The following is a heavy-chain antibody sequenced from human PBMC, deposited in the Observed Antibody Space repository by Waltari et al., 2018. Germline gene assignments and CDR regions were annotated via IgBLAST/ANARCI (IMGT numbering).Heavy chain of an antibody. CDR1: GGSISSSSYY. V-gene: IGHV4-39*07. CDR3: ARVGKQQEAFDI. J-gene: IGHJ3*02. Sequence: QLQLQESGPGLVKPSETLSLTCTVSGGSISSSSYYWGWIRQPPGKGLEWIGSIDYSGSTYYNPSLKSRVTISVDTSKNQFSLKLSSVTAADTAVYYCARVGKQQEAFDIWGQGTMVTVSS. D-gene: IGHD6-13*01. CDR2: IDYSGST.